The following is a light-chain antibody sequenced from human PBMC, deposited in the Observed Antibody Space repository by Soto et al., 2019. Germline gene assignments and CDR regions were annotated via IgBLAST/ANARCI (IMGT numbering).Light chain of an antibody. V-gene: IGLV2-14*01. J-gene: IGLJ1*01. CDR1: SSDVGGYNS. Sequence: ALTQPASVSGSPGQSITISCTGASSDVGGYNSVSWFQQHPSKAPKLIIYEVSHRPSGVSIRFSGSKSGNTASLTISRLQAEDEADYYCNSYRHSTTLVFGTGTKV. CDR3: NSYRHSTTLV. CDR2: EVS.